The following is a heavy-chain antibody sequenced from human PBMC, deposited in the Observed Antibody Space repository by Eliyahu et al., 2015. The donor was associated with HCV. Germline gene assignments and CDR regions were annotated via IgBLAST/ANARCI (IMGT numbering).Heavy chain of an antibody. J-gene: IGHJ4*02. CDR2: ISYDGSHI. CDR1: GFXFNRNV. CDR3: AKDLHPDFWSGYSSLDY. Sequence: QVQLLESGGGVVQPGRSLRLSCXASGFXFNRNVMHWVRQAPGKGLEWVAVISYDGSHIYYADSVKGRFTISRDNSKNMLYLQMSSLGPEDTGIYYCAKDLHPDFWSGYSSLDYWGQGTLVTVSS. D-gene: IGHD3-3*01. V-gene: IGHV3-30*18.